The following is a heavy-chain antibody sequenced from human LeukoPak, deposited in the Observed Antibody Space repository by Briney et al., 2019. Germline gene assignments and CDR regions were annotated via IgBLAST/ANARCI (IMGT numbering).Heavy chain of an antibody. V-gene: IGHV1-69*13. J-gene: IGHJ3*02. CDR1: GGTFSSYA. CDR3: ATFDSDYDILTGYYTDAFDI. D-gene: IGHD3-9*01. CDR2: IIPIFGTA. Sequence: VASVKVSCKASGGTFSSYAISWVRQAPGQGLEWMGGIIPIFGTANYAQKFQGRVTITADESTSTAYMELSSLRSEDTAVYYCATFDSDYDILTGYYTDAFDIWGQGTMVTVSS.